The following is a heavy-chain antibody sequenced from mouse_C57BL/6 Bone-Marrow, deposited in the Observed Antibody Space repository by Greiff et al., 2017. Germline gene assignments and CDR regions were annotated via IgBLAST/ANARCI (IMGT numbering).Heavy chain of an antibody. V-gene: IGHV5-9*04. CDR1: GFTFSSYT. CDR2: ISGCGGYT. CDR3: ARQDTTVVHCDY. D-gene: IGHD1-1*01. Sequence: EVHLVESGGGLVKPGGSLKLSCAASGFTFSSYTMSWVRQTPETRLAWVATISGCGGYTYYPHSVKGRFTFSRDNAKNTLYLQMRSLRSEDTAGYYCARQDTTVVHCDYWGQGTTLTVAS. J-gene: IGHJ2*01.